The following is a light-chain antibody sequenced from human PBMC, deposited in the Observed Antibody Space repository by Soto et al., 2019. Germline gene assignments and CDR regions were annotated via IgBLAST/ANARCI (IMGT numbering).Light chain of an antibody. Sequence: QSVLTQPPSSSGSPGQSVTISCTGTSSDIGGYNYVSWYQQHPGKAPKLMIYEVTKRPSGVPDRFSGSKSGNTASLTVSGLQAEDEADYYSSSYTDRTLVFGGGTKVTVL. CDR2: EVT. CDR1: SSDIGGYNY. CDR3: SSYTDRTLV. V-gene: IGLV2-8*01. J-gene: IGLJ2*01.